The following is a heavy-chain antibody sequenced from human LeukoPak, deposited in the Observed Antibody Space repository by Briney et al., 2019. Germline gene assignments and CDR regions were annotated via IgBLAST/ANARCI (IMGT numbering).Heavy chain of an antibody. J-gene: IGHJ4*02. CDR1: GFPLIEYS. Sequence: GGSLRLSCTASGFPLIEYSMNWVRQAPGKGLEWISYIGIDSGNTKYADSVRGRFTISADKAKNSLYLQMNSLRVEDTAVYYCARDHNYAFDNWGQGTLVSVAS. D-gene: IGHD1-1*01. V-gene: IGHV3-48*01. CDR3: ARDHNYAFDN. CDR2: IGIDSGNT.